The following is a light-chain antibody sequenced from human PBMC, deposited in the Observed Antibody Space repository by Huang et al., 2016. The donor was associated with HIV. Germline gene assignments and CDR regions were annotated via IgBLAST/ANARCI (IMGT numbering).Light chain of an antibody. Sequence: EIVMTQSPATLSVSPGERATLSFRASQSVSSNLVWYQQKPGQAPRLLIYGASNRAAGIPARFSGSGSGTEFTLTISSLQSEDFAVYYCQQHRNWPWTFGQGTRVEVE. CDR1: QSVSSN. J-gene: IGKJ1*01. CDR2: GAS. CDR3: QQHRNWPWT. V-gene: IGKV3-15*01.